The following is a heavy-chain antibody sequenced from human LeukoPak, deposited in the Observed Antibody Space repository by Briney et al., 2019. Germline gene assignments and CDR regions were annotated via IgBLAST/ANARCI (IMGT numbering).Heavy chain of an antibody. CDR1: GGSIRSSYYY. V-gene: IGHV4-39*01. CDR3: VRHDGRGGATMGAFDS. D-gene: IGHD4/OR15-4a*01. CDR2: IYDSGST. Sequence: RPSETLSLTCTVSGGSIRSSYYYWGWIRQPPGKGLEWIGSIYDSGSTYYNPSLKSRVTISVDTSKNQFSLKLNSVTAADTAVYYCVRHDGRGGATMGAFDSWGQGSLVTVSS. J-gene: IGHJ5*01.